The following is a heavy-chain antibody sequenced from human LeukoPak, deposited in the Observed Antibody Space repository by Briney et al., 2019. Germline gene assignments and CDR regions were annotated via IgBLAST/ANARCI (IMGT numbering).Heavy chain of an antibody. CDR2: IYSGGST. J-gene: IGHJ3*02. Sequence: GGSLRLSCAASGFTFSSNYMSWGRQAPGKGVEGGSVIYSGGSTYYADSVKGRFTISRDNSKNTLYLQMNSLRAEDTAVYYCARDSGTPRFHAFDIWGQGTMVTVSS. CDR1: GFTFSSNY. D-gene: IGHD1-7*01. V-gene: IGHV3-66*01. CDR3: ARDSGTPRFHAFDI.